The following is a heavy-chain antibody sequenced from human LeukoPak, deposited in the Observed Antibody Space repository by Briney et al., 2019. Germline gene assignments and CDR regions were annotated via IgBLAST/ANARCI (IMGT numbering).Heavy chain of an antibody. CDR1: GYTFTSYA. D-gene: IGHD3-3*01. CDR2: INTNTGNP. CDR3: ARDLAASDFWSNPYYYYGMDV. V-gene: IGHV7-4-1*02. Sequence: ASVKVSCKASGYTFTSYAMNWVRQAAGQGLEWMGWINTNTGNPTYAQGFTGRFVFSLDTSVSTAYLQISSLKAEDTAVYYCARDLAASDFWSNPYYYYGMDVWGQGTTVTVSS. J-gene: IGHJ6*02.